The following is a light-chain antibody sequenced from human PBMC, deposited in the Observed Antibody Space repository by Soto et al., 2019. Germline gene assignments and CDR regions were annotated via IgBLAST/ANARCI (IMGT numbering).Light chain of an antibody. CDR3: QQYGSSPIT. CDR1: RSVSSN. CDR2: GAS. J-gene: IGKJ5*01. Sequence: EIVMTQSPATLSVSPGERATLSCRASRSVSSNLAWYQQKPGQAPRLLIYGASTRATGIPARFSGSGSATDFTLTISRLEPEDFALYYCQQYGSSPITFGQGTRLEIK. V-gene: IGKV3-15*01.